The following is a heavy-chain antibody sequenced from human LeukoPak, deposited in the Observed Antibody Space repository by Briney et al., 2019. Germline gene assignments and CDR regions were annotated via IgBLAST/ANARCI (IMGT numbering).Heavy chain of an antibody. CDR1: GGSISSSSYY. D-gene: IGHD3-9*01. CDR2: IYYSGST. CDR3: AGLRYFDWLPDY. V-gene: IGHV4-39*07. Sequence: PSETLSLTCTVSGGSISSSSYYWGWIRQPPGKGLEWIGSIYYSGSTYYNPSLKSRVTISVDTSKNQFSLKLSSVTAADTAVYYCAGLRYFDWLPDYWGQGTLVTVSS. J-gene: IGHJ4*02.